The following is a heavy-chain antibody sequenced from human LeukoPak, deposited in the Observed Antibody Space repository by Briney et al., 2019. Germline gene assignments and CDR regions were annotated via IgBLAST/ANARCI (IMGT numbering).Heavy chain of an antibody. V-gene: IGHV4-39*01. Sequence: SETLSLTCTVSGGSISSYYWGWIRQPPGKGLEWIGSIYYSGSTYYNPSLKSRVTISVDTSKNQFSLKLSSVTAADTAVYYCARTVGSGWYQPFDYWGQGTLVTVSS. CDR1: GGSISSYY. CDR3: ARTVGSGWYQPFDY. D-gene: IGHD6-19*01. CDR2: IYYSGST. J-gene: IGHJ4*02.